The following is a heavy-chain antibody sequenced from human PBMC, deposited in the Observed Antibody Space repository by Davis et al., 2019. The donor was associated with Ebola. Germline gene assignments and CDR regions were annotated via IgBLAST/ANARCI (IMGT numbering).Heavy chain of an antibody. D-gene: IGHD3-22*01. J-gene: IGHJ4*02. CDR2: ISGSGATT. Sequence: GESLKISCAASGFTFSNYAMSWVRQAPGKGLEWVSGISGSGATTYYADSVKGRFTISRDNSKNTLYLQMNSLRAEDTAVYYCARDRATIVVAYYFDYWGQGTLVTVSS. CDR3: ARDRATIVVAYYFDY. CDR1: GFTFSNYA. V-gene: IGHV3-23*01.